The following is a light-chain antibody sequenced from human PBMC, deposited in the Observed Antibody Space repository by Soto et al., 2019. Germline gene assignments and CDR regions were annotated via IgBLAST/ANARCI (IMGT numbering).Light chain of an antibody. J-gene: IGKJ1*01. CDR2: GVF. Sequence: ESVLTQSPGTLSLSPGERATLSCRASQSVSSSYLAWYQQKPCQAPRLLVNGVFSRATGIPDRFSGSGSGTDFPLTISRLQPEDFAVYYCQHYGRLLWTFGQGTKVEVK. CDR3: QHYGRLLWT. V-gene: IGKV3-20*01. CDR1: QSVSSSY.